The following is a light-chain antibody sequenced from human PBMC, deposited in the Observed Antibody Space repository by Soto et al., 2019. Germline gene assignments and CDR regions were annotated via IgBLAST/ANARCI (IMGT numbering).Light chain of an antibody. CDR1: QSIGTS. CDR3: QQTYSVPLS. J-gene: IGKJ4*01. Sequence: DIQMTQSPSSLSASVGDRLTISCRASQSIGTSLNWFQQKPGEAPKFLIYGASSLQSGVPSRFSGSGSGTDFTLTISSVQPEDFATYYCQQTYSVPLSFVGGIKVE. V-gene: IGKV1-39*01. CDR2: GAS.